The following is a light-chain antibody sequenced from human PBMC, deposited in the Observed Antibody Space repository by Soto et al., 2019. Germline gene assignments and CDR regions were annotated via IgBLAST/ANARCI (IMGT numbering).Light chain of an antibody. CDR2: DNN. CDR3: GTWDSSLSAYV. Sequence: QSVLTQPPSVSAAPGQKVTISCSGSSSNIGNNYVSWYQQVPGTAPKLLIYDNNKRPSGIPDRFSGSKSGTSATLGITGLQTGDEADYYCGTWDSSLSAYVFGTGTKLPVL. J-gene: IGLJ1*01. CDR1: SSNIGNNY. V-gene: IGLV1-51*01.